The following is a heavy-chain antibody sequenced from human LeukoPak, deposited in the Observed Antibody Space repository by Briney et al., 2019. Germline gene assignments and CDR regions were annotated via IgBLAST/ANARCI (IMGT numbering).Heavy chain of an antibody. V-gene: IGHV3-74*01. CDR2: RNSDGSGA. CDR1: GFTFSSYW. J-gene: IGHJ4*02. Sequence: GGSLRLSCAASGFTFSSYWMYWVRQAPGKGLVWVSRRNSDGSGALYAGSVKGRFTISRDNAKNTLYLQMNSLRADDTAVYFCARDVVVGPKSRTLDYWGQGALVTVSS. CDR3: ARDVVVGPKSRTLDY. D-gene: IGHD2-21*01.